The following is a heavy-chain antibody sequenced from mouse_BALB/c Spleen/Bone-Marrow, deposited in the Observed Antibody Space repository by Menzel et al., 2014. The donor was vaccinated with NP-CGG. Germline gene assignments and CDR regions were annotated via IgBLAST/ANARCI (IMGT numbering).Heavy chain of an antibody. D-gene: IGHD1-1*01. CDR3: ASEYYGSSPYWYFDV. V-gene: IGHV14-1*02. CDR1: GFNIXDYY. Sequence: EVHLVESGAELVKPGALVKLSCKASGFNIXDYYMHWVKQRPEQGLEWIGWIDPENGNTIYDPKFQGKASITADTSSNTAYLQLSSLTSEDTAVYYCASEYYGSSPYWYFDVWGAGTTVTVSS. CDR2: IDPENGNT. J-gene: IGHJ1*01.